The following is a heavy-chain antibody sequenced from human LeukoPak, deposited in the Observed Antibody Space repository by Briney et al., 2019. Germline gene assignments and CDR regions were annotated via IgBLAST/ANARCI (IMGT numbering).Heavy chain of an antibody. CDR2: ISGKSSTI. CDR3: ERDRMKSGSYYFDY. CDR1: AFTFSDYS. J-gene: IGHJ4*02. Sequence: GGSLRLSCAASAFTFSDYSMNWVRQAPGKGLEWVSYISGKSSTIYYADSVKGRFTISRDNAKNSMYLQMNSLRAEDTAVYYCERDRMKSGSYYFDYWGPGTLVTVSS. D-gene: IGHD1-26*01. V-gene: IGHV3-48*01.